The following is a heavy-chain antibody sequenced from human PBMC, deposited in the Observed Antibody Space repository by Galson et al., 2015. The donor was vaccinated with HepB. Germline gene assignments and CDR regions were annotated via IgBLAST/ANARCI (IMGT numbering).Heavy chain of an antibody. CDR2: IWSDGNDK. D-gene: IGHD2-15*01. V-gene: IGHV3-33*06. J-gene: IGHJ4*02. Sequence: SLRLSCAASGFTFSSYGMYWVRQAPGKGLDWVAVIWSDGNDKYYDDSVKGRFTISRDNLKNTVYLQMNSLRAEDTAVYYCAKDPRYCSGGSCFFRGRSFDYWGQGTLVTVSS. CDR3: AKDPRYCSGGSCFFRGRSFDY. CDR1: GFTFSSYG.